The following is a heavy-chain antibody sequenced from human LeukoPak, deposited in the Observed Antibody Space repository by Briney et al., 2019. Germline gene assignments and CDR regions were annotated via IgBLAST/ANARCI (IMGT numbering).Heavy chain of an antibody. V-gene: IGHV4-34*01. J-gene: IGHJ4*02. D-gene: IGHD6-19*01. CDR3: ASQSSGWIDY. Sequence: SETLSLTCAVYGGSFSGYYWSWIRQPPGKGLEWIGEINHSGSTNYNPSLKSRVTISVDPSKNQFSLKLSSVTAADTAVYYCASQSSGWIDYWGQGTLVTVSS. CDR1: GGSFSGYY. CDR2: INHSGST.